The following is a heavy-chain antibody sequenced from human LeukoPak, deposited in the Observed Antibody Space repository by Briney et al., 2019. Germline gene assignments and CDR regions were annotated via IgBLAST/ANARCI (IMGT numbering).Heavy chain of an antibody. J-gene: IGHJ6*02. Sequence: PSETLSLTCTVSGGSISSYYWSWIRQPPGKGLEWIGYIYYSGSTNYNPSLKSRVTISVDMSKNQFSLKLSSVTAADTAVYYCASWGLRGYSGYDGHYYYYGMDVWGQGTTVTVSS. D-gene: IGHD5-12*01. CDR2: IYYSGST. CDR1: GGSISSYY. CDR3: ASWGLRGYSGYDGHYYYYGMDV. V-gene: IGHV4-59*01.